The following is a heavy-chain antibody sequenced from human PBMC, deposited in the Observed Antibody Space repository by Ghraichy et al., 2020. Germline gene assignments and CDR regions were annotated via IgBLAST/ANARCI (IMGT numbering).Heavy chain of an antibody. D-gene: IGHD1-14*01. Sequence: GGSLRLSCAASEFTLSLYHMNWVRQAPGKGLQWVSSITADATSTYYADSVNGRFTMSRDNTKKSLFLQLTSLTLEETAIYYCARGSASWEPQTFWHFDLWGRGTVVTVSS. CDR3: ARGSASWEPQTFWHFDL. V-gene: IGHV3-21*01. CDR2: ITADATST. CDR1: EFTLSLYH. J-gene: IGHJ2*01.